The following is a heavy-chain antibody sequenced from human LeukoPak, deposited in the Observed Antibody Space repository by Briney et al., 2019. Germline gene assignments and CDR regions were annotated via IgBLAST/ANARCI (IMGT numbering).Heavy chain of an antibody. CDR2: IYPGDSDT. CDR3: ARLELLNAFDI. D-gene: IGHD1-26*01. V-gene: IGHV5-51*01. CDR1: GYSFTSYW. J-gene: IGHJ3*02. Sequence: GESLKISCQGSGYSFTSYWIGWVRQMPGKGLEWMGIIYPGDSDTRYSPSFQGQFPISADKSISTGYLQWSSLKASDTAMYYCARLELLNAFDIWGQGTKVTVSS.